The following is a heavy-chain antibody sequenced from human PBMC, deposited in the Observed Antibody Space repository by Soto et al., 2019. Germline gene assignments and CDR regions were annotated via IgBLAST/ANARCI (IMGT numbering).Heavy chain of an antibody. CDR3: ARAGARGSSGWYYFDY. Sequence: QVQLVQSGAEVKKPGASVKVSCKASGYTFTSYYMHWVRLAPGQGLEWMGIINPSGGSTSYAQKFQGRVTMTRDTSTSTVYMELSSLRSEDTAVYYCARAGARGSSGWYYFDYWGQGTLVTVSS. V-gene: IGHV1-46*01. J-gene: IGHJ4*02. CDR1: GYTFTSYY. D-gene: IGHD6-19*01. CDR2: INPSGGST.